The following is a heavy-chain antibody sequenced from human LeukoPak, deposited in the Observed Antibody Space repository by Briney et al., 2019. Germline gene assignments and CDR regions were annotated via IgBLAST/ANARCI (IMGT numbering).Heavy chain of an antibody. CDR2: IWYDGSNK. J-gene: IGHJ5*02. V-gene: IGHV3-33*08. Sequence: SGGSLRLSCAASGFTFSSYWMSWVRQAPGKGLEWVAVIWYDGSNKYYADSVKGRFTISRDNSKNTLYLQMDSLRAEDTAVYYCARDRGSGWSRWFDPRGQGTLVTVSS. CDR3: ARDRGSGWSRWFDP. CDR1: GFTFSSYW. D-gene: IGHD6-19*01.